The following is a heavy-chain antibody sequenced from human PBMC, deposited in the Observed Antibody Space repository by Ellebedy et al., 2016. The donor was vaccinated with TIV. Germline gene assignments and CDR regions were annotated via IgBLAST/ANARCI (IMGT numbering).Heavy chain of an antibody. CDR3: ASGEVVLSAAAGACFDY. J-gene: IGHJ4*02. CDR2: IYYSGST. CDR1: GGSVSSAEYY. V-gene: IGHV4-31*03. Sequence: SETLSLTCTVSGGSVSSAEYYWSWIRQHPGKGLEWIAYIYYSGSTYYNPSLQNRVSISVDTSKNQFSLKLSSVTAADTAVYYCASGEVVLSAAAGACFDYWGQGTLVTVSS. D-gene: IGHD6-13*01.